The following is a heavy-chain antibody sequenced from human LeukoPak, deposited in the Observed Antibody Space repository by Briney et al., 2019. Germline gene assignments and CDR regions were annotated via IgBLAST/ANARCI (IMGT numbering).Heavy chain of an antibody. J-gene: IGHJ4*02. CDR1: GYTFTGYY. V-gene: IGHV1-2*02. CDR3: ARGLSKNYLTFDF. CDR2: VNPTSGGT. D-gene: IGHD1-7*01. Sequence: ASVKVSCKASGYTFTGYYMHWVRQAPGQGLEWMGWVNPTSGGTNYAQKFQGRVTMTGDTSISTAYMELSRLRSDDTAVYYCARGLSKNYLTFDFWGQGTLVTVSS.